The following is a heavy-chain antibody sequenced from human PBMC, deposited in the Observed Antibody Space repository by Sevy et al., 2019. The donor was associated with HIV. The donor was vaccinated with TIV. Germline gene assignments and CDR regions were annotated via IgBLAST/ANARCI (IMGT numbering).Heavy chain of an antibody. CDR3: AKGQAYCVGDCYPLPETH. CDR2: ISYDGSDK. CDR1: GFTFMSYG. D-gene: IGHD2-21*02. V-gene: IGHV3-30*18. J-gene: IGHJ4*02. Sequence: GGSLRLSCAASGFTFMSYGMHWVRQAPGKGLEWVAIISYDGSDKYCADSVKGRFTISRDNSKNSLYLQMNSLRPEDTAVYSCAKGQAYCVGDCYPLPETHWGQGTLVTVSS.